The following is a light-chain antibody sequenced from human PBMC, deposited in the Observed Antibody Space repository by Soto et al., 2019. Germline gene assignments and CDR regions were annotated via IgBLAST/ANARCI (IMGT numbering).Light chain of an antibody. J-gene: IGKJ4*01. Sequence: EIVMTQSPATLSVSPGERATLSCRASQSVSSNLAWYQQKPGQAPRLLIYGASTRATGISARFSGSGSGTEFTLTISSLQSEDFAVYYCQQYNNWPLTFGVGTKVEIK. V-gene: IGKV3-15*01. CDR1: QSVSSN. CDR3: QQYNNWPLT. CDR2: GAS.